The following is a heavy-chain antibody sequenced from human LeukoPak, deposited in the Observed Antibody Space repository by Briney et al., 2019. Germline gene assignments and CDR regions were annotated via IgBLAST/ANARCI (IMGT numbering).Heavy chain of an antibody. V-gene: IGHV2-70*01. J-gene: IGHJ4*02. Sequence: SGPALVKPTQTLTLTCTFSGFSLSTSGMCASWIRQPPGKALEWLALIDWDDDKYYSTSLKTRLTISKDTSKNQVVLTMTNMDPVDTATYFCARMMYGDSVNYFDSWGQGTLVTVSS. D-gene: IGHD4-17*01. CDR3: ARMMYGDSVNYFDS. CDR1: GFSLSTSGMC. CDR2: IDWDDDK.